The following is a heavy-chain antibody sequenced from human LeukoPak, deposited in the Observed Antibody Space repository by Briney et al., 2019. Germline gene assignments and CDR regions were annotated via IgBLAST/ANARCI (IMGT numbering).Heavy chain of an antibody. D-gene: IGHD3-22*01. V-gene: IGHV1-46*01. CDR3: ARVEHDSSGYSLGIAY. Sequence: ASVKVSCKASGYTFTSYYMHWVRQAPGQGLEWMGIINPSGGSTSCAQKFQGRVTMTRDKSTSTVYMEVSSVRSDDTAVYYCARVEHDSSGYSLGIAYWGQGTLVTVSS. J-gene: IGHJ4*02. CDR1: GYTFTSYY. CDR2: INPSGGST.